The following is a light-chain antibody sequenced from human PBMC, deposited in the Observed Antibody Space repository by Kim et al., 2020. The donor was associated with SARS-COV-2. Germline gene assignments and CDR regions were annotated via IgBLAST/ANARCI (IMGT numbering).Light chain of an antibody. V-gene: IGKV3-15*01. CDR3: QQYNQWPPEYT. CDR1: QSVSGN. Sequence: SRGERASHCCRASQSVSGNLAWYQQRPGQAPRRLIYGASTRATGSPDRFSGSGSATDFTRTISSRQSEDSAVYYCQQYNQWPPEYTFGQGTKLEI. J-gene: IGKJ2*01. CDR2: GAS.